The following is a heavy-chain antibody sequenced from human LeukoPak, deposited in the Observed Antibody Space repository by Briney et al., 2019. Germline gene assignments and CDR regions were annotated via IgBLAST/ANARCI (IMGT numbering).Heavy chain of an antibody. CDR1: GFTFSHYS. D-gene: IGHD4-23*01. Sequence: SGGSLRLSCAASGFTFSHYSMNWVRQAPGKGLEWVSSISSSSSFIYYADSVKGRFTISRNNAKNSLYLQMNSLRAEDTAVYYCARDCSVNDGNICYWGQGTLATVSS. CDR2: ISSSSSFI. CDR3: ARDCSVNDGNICY. V-gene: IGHV3-21*01. J-gene: IGHJ4*02.